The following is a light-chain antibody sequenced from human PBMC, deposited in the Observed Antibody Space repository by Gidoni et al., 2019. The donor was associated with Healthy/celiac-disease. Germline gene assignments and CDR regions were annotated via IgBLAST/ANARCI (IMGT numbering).Light chain of an antibody. CDR3: QQYNNWPPV. CDR2: GAS. CDR1: QRVSSN. Sequence: EIEMTQTPATLSVSPGERATLSCRASQRVSSNLAWYQQKPGQAPRLLIYGASTRATGIPARFSGSGSGTEFTLTISSLQSEDFAVYYCQQYNNWPPVFGPGTKVDIK. V-gene: IGKV3-15*01. J-gene: IGKJ3*01.